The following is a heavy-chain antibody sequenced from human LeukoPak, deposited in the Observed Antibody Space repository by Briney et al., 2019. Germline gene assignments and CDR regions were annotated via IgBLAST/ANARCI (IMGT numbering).Heavy chain of an antibody. V-gene: IGHV4-34*01. D-gene: IGHD5-18*01. CDR2: INHSGST. CDR3: ARGWDTAMVFDY. CDR1: GGAFSGYN. J-gene: IGHJ4*02. Sequence: SETLSLTCAVYGGAFSGYNWGWIRQPPGKGLEWVGEINHSGSTNYNPSPKSGVTISVDTSKNQFSLKLSSVPAADTAVYYCARGWDTAMVFDYWGQGTLVTVSS.